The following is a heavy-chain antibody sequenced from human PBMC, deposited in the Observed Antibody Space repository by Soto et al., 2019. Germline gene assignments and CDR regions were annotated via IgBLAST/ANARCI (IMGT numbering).Heavy chain of an antibody. V-gene: IGHV1-18*01. CDR2: ISAYNGNT. Sequence: ASVKVSCKASGYTFTSYGISWVRQAPGQGLEWMGWISAYNGNTNYAQKLQGRVTMTTDTSTSTAYMELRSLRSDDTAVYYCARDEIIAVVGLSYYGMDVWGQGTTVTVSS. CDR3: ARDEIIAVVGLSYYGMDV. J-gene: IGHJ6*02. CDR1: GYTFTSYG. D-gene: IGHD6-19*01.